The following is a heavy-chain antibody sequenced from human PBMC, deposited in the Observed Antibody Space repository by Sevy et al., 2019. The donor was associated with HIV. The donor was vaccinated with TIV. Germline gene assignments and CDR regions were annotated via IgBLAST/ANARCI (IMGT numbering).Heavy chain of an antibody. J-gene: IGHJ4*02. CDR2: INFRTAAI. CDR3: ATTAVTSHIDS. V-gene: IGHV3-48*01. Sequence: GGSLRLSCEASGFPFSAYRMTWVRQAPGKGLEWVSSINFRTAAIHYADSVKGRFTISRDDAKNSLFLQMNSLRAEDTAVYYCATTAVTSHIDSWGQGTPVTVSS. CDR1: GFPFSAYR. D-gene: IGHD4-17*01.